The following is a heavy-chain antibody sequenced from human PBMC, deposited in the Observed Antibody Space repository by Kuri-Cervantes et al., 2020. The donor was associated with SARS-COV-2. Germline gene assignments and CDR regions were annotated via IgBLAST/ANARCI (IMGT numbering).Heavy chain of an antibody. CDR1: GASVSSGTYY. Sequence: GSLRLSCTVSGASVSSGTYYWSWIRQPPGKGLEWVGYIYYRGSTKYNPSLNSRVSISEDTSKNQFSLKLSSVTAADTAVYYCAREHIVGVSGSWFDPWGQGTLVTVSS. J-gene: IGHJ5*02. CDR3: AREHIVGVSGSWFDP. D-gene: IGHD1-26*01. CDR2: IYYRGST. V-gene: IGHV4-61*01.